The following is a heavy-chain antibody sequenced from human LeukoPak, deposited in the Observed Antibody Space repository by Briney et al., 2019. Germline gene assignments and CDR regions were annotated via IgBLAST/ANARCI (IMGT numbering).Heavy chain of an antibody. D-gene: IGHD4-17*01. CDR2: INSDGSST. J-gene: IGHJ4*02. CDR3: ARDLHLQSDGDYVEWDY. CDR1: GFTFSSYW. V-gene: IGHV3-74*01. Sequence: PGGSLRLSCVASGFTFSSYWMHWVRQAPGKGLVWVSRINSDGSSTSYADSVKGRFTISRDNAKNTLYLQMNSLRAEDTAVYYCARDLHLQSDGDYVEWDYWGQGTLVTVSS.